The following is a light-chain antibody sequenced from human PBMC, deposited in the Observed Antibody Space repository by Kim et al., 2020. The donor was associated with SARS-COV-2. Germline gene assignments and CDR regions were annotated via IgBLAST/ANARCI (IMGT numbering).Light chain of an antibody. CDR2: NSI. Sequence: RVTITGAGDSSNVGRNNVIWCTYLPGTAPTLLIYNSIDRPSGVPDRFSGSKSGASASLAISGLQSEDEADYYCASWDDSLNVVLFGGGTQLTVL. V-gene: IGLV1-44*01. CDR1: SSNVGRNN. CDR3: ASWDDSLNVVL. J-gene: IGLJ2*01.